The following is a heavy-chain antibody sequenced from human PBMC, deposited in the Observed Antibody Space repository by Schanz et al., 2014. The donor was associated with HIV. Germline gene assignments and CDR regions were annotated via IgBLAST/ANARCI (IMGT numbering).Heavy chain of an antibody. Sequence: QVQLVESGGGVVQPGRSLRVSCAASGFTFNSYGMHWVRQAPGKGLEWVAVISYDGSRKHFADSVQGRFTISRDDSKNPVSLQMDDLRDEDTALYYCARDALPSSVRGMISNWFDPWGQGTLVTVSS. CDR2: ISYDGSRK. CDR3: ARDALPSSVRGMISNWFDP. J-gene: IGHJ5*02. D-gene: IGHD3-10*01. CDR1: GFTFNSYG. V-gene: IGHV3-30*03.